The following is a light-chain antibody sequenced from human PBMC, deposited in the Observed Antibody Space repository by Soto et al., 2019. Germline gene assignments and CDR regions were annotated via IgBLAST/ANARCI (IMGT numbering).Light chain of an antibody. J-gene: IGLJ1*01. CDR1: SSDLTYNS. V-gene: IGLV2-14*01. CDR2: DVS. CDR3: SSSTPTRGLV. Sequence: QSVLTQPASVSRSLGQSISISCTEDSSDLTYNSVSWYQHHPHKAPKLIIYDVSYRPSGVSTRFSGSQSAGSASLTISGLQAEDEADYYCSSSTPTRGLVFGSGTKVTVL.